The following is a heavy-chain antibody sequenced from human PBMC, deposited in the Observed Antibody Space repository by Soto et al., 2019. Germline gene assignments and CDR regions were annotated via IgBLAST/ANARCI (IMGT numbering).Heavy chain of an antibody. CDR1: GYTFTSYG. D-gene: IGHD6-19*01. Sequence: ASVKVSCKAYGYTFTSYGISWVRQAPGQGLEWMGWINGYNGNTDYPQKVQGRVTMTTDTSTSTAYMELRSLRSDDTAVYYCAREGSAPYYYYGKDVWGQGTTVTVSS. CDR3: AREGSAPYYYYGKDV. CDR2: INGYNGNT. V-gene: IGHV1-18*01. J-gene: IGHJ6*02.